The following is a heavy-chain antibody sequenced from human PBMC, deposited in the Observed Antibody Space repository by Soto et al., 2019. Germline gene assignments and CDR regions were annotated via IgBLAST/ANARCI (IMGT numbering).Heavy chain of an antibody. CDR3: ARERYQVISDGMDV. J-gene: IGHJ6*02. V-gene: IGHV1-2*02. CDR1: GYTFTGYY. D-gene: IGHD2-2*01. CDR2: INPETGGT. Sequence: QVQLVQSGADVKTPGASVRVSCKASGYTFTGYYVHWVREAPGQGLEWMGWINPETGGTSYAQKFQGRVTLSRDTSINTAYLELSRLRFDGAAVYFWARERYQVISDGMDVWGQGTTVTVSS.